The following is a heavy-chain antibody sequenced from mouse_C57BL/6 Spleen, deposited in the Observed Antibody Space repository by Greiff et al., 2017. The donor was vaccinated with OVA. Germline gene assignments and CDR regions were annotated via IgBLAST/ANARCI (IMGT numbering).Heavy chain of an antibody. D-gene: IGHD1-1*01. CDR1: GYSFTGYY. V-gene: IGHV1-42*01. CDR3: ARGDYYGSSYGFAY. CDR2: INPSTGGT. J-gene: IGHJ3*01. Sequence: VQLKESGPELVKPGASVKISCKASGYSFTGYYMNWVKQSPEKSLEWIGEINPSTGGTTYNQKFKAKATLTVDKSSSTAYMQLKRLTSEDSAVYYCARGDYYGSSYGFAYWGQGTLVTVSA.